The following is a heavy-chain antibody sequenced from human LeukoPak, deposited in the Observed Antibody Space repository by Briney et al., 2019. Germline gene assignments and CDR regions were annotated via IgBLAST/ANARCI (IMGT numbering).Heavy chain of an antibody. Sequence: SETLSLTCTVSGGSISSGGYYWSWIRQHPGKGLEWIGYIYYSGSTYYNPSLKSRVTISVDTSKNQFPLKLSSVTAADTAVYYCARGGKDIVVVPAAYNWFDPWGQGTLVTVSS. CDR1: GGSISSGGYY. V-gene: IGHV4-31*03. J-gene: IGHJ5*02. CDR3: ARGGKDIVVVPAAYNWFDP. D-gene: IGHD2-2*01. CDR2: IYYSGST.